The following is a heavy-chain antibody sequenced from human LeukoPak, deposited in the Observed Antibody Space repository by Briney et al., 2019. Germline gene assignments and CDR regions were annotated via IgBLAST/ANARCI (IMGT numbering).Heavy chain of an antibody. CDR2: ISYVGSNK. D-gene: IGHD4-17*01. CDR3: ARAGSRDYDWFDP. V-gene: IGHV3-30*04. CDR1: GFTFSSYA. J-gene: IGHJ5*02. Sequence: GGSLRLSCAASGFTFSSYAMHWVRQAPGKGLEWVAVISYVGSNKYYADSVKGRFTISRDNSKNTLYLQMNSLRAEDTAVYYCARAGSRDYDWFDPWGQGTLVTVSS.